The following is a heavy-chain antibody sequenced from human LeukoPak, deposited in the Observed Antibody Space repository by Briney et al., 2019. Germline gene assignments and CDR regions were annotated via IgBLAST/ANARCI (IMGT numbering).Heavy chain of an antibody. Sequence: SETLSLTCTVSGGSISSGSYYWSWIRQPAGKGLEWIGRIYTSGSTNYNPSLKSRVTISVDTSKNQFSLKLSSVTAADTAVYYCARVYNWNYFDYWGQGTLVTVSS. J-gene: IGHJ4*02. CDR1: GGSISSGSYY. V-gene: IGHV4-61*02. CDR2: IYTSGST. CDR3: ARVYNWNYFDY. D-gene: IGHD1-20*01.